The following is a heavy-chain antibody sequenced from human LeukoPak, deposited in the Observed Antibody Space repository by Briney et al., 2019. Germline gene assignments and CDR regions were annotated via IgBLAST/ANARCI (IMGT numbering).Heavy chain of an antibody. CDR1: GFTFSNYA. V-gene: IGHV3-64D*06. CDR2: ISSNGGST. Sequence: GGSLRLSCSASGFTFSNYAMHWVRQAPGKGLEYVAAISSNGGSTFYADSVKGRFTISRDNSENTLYFQMNSLRAEDTAVYYCVKSTRVTTAYYYYGMDVWGQGTTVTVSS. CDR3: VKSTRVTTAYYYYGMDV. J-gene: IGHJ6*02. D-gene: IGHD4-17*01.